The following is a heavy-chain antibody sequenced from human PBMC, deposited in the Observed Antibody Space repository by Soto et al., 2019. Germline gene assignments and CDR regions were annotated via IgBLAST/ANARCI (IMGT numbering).Heavy chain of an antibody. CDR3: ARRTGNWFDP. D-gene: IGHD1-1*01. V-gene: IGHV4-31*03. Sequence: SETLXLTCTVSGGSISRRGYYWNWVRQHPGKGLEWIGYIHYTGSTYYNPSLKSRLTISVDTSKNQFSLKLSSVTAADTAVYYCARRTGNWFDPWGQGILVTVSS. CDR2: IHYTGST. CDR1: GGSISRRGYY. J-gene: IGHJ5*02.